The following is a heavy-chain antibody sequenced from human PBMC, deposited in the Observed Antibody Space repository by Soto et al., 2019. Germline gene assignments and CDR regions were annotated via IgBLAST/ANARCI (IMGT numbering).Heavy chain of an antibody. V-gene: IGHV3-23*01. CDR1: GFTFSSYA. J-gene: IGHJ6*02. CDR2: ISGSGGST. D-gene: IGHD3-9*01. Sequence: GGSLRLSCAASGFTFSSYAMSWVRQAPGKGLEWVSAISGSGGSTYYADSVKGRFTISRDNSKNTLYLQMNSLRAEDTVVYYGAKASVRKCFTGYYGYYYYGMDVWGQGTTVTVSS. CDR3: AKASVRKCFTGYYGYYYYGMDV.